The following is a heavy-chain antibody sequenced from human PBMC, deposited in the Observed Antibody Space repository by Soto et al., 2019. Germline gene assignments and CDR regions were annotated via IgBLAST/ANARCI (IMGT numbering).Heavy chain of an antibody. CDR3: AHRRGDDYGDPEAFDY. D-gene: IGHD4-17*01. Sequence: QITLKESGPPLVKPTQTLTLTCTFSGFSLSTSGVGVGWIRQPPGKALEWLALIYWDDDKRYSPSLKSRLTITKDTSENQVVLTMTNMDPVDTATYYCAHRRGDDYGDPEAFDYWGQGTLVTVSS. CDR2: IYWDDDK. V-gene: IGHV2-5*02. CDR1: GFSLSTSGVG. J-gene: IGHJ4*02.